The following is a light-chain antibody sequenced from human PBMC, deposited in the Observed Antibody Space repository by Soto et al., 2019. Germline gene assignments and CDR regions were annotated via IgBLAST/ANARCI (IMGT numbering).Light chain of an antibody. Sequence: DIQMTQSPSTLSASVGDRVTITCRASQSISSWLAWYQQKPGKAPKLLIYKAASIESGGPSRFSRSGSGTAFTVSISSLQPDDFATYSCQQYNSYSRTFGQGTKVEIK. J-gene: IGKJ1*01. CDR2: KAA. V-gene: IGKV1-5*03. CDR1: QSISSW. CDR3: QQYNSYSRT.